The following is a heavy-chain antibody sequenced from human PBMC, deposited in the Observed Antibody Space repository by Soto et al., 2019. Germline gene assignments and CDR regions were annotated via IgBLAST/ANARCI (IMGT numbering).Heavy chain of an antibody. CDR1: GFTFTSNA. CDR3: VKHFRCAD. V-gene: IGHV3-23*01. D-gene: IGHD2-8*01. CDR2: ISGDGADP. J-gene: IGHJ4*02. Sequence: EVQLLEFGGGLVQPGGSLKLSCVASGFTFTSNAMSWVRQAPGKGLEWVSAISGDGADPYYADSVRGRFTISRDNSKNTLSLQMNSLTDEDTARYYCVKHFRCADWGQGTLVTVSS.